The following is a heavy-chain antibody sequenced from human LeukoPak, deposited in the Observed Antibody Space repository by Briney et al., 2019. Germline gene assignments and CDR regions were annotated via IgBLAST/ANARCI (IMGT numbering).Heavy chain of an antibody. CDR1: GFTFTNYG. CDR2: LSGSGDGQ. J-gene: IGHJ5*02. V-gene: IGHV3-23*01. D-gene: IGHD1-14*01. CDR3: AKGCQCPSGLSSWFDP. Sequence: GGSLRLSCSASGFTFTNYGMSWVRQAPGKGLEWVSGLSGSGDGQFYADSVEGRFTISRDIFNNIWYLQMDSLRAEDTAVYYCAKGCQCPSGLSSWFDPRGQGTLVAVSS.